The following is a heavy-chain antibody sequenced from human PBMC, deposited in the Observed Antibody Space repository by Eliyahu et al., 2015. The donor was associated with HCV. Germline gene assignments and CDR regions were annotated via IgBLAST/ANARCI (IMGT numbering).Heavy chain of an antibody. CDR1: GYSFTXYW. CDR2: IYPGDSDT. V-gene: IGHV5-51*01. CDR3: ARPGYYDSSGYSAFDI. Sequence: VQLVQSGAEVKKPGESLXXSCXXSGYSFTXYWXGWVRQMPGKGLEWMGIIYPGDSDTKYSPSFQGQVTISADKSISTAYLQWSSLKASDTAMYYCARPGYYDSSGYSAFDIWGQGTTVTVSS. J-gene: IGHJ3*02. D-gene: IGHD3-22*01.